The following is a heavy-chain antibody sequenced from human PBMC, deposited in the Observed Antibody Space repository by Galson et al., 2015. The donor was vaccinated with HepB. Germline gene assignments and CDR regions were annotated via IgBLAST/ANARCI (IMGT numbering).Heavy chain of an antibody. CDR3: ARGGMGSIGGPTFDY. CDR1: GYTFTSYT. CDR2: SSGYNGDT. Sequence: SVKVSCKASGYTFTSYTMNWVRQAPGQGPEWMGWSSGYNGDTRYAQKFQDRVTMTTDTSTGTAYMELSSLRSVDTAVYYCARGGMGSIGGPTFDYWGQGTLVTVSS. J-gene: IGHJ4*02. D-gene: IGHD5-24*01. V-gene: IGHV1-18*01.